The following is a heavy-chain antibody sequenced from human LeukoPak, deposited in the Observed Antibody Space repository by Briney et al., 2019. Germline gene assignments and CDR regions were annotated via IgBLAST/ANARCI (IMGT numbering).Heavy chain of an antibody. D-gene: IGHD3-3*01. CDR2: INHSGST. V-gene: IGHV4-34*01. CDR1: GGSFSGYY. J-gene: IGHJ6*02. CDR3: ARGGKARYYDFWSGPPGMDV. Sequence: SETLSLTCAVYGGSFSGYYWSWIRQPPGKGLEWIGEINHSGSTNYNPSLKSRVTISVDTSKNQFSLKLSSVTAADTAVYYCARGGKARYYDFWSGPPGMDVWGQGTTVTVSS.